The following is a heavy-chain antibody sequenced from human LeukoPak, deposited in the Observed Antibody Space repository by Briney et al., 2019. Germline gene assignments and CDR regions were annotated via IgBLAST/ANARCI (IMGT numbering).Heavy chain of an antibody. D-gene: IGHD4-23*01. CDR3: ARETVADHAFDV. V-gene: IGHV4-59*12. J-gene: IGHJ3*01. CDR1: GGSISSYY. CDR2: IYYNGNT. Sequence: SETLSLTCTVSGGSISSYYWNWIRQPPGKGLEWIGYIYYNGNTNYNPSLKSRVTISVDTSKTQFSLKVTSVTAADTAIYYCARETVADHAFDVWGQGTLVTVSS.